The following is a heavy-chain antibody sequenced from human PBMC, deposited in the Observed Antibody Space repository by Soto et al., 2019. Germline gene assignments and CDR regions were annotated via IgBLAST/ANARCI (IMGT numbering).Heavy chain of an antibody. CDR1: GGSFSGYY. CDR3: ARAHLLPQTAVAGTINWFDP. Sequence: SETLSLTCAVYGGSFSGYYWSWIRQPPGKGLEWIGEINHSGSTNYNPSLKSRVTISVDTSKNQFSLKLSSVTAADTAVYYCARAHLLPQTAVAGTINWFDPWGQGTLVTVSS. J-gene: IGHJ5*02. V-gene: IGHV4-34*01. CDR2: INHSGST. D-gene: IGHD6-19*01.